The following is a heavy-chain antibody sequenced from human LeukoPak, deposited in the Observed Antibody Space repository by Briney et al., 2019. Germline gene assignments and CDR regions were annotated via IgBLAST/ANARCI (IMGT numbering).Heavy chain of an antibody. Sequence: PSETLSLTCTVSGGSISSYYWSWIRQPAGKGLEWIVRIYTSGSKNYNPSLKSRVTISVDTSKNQFSLKLSSVTAADTAVYYCARDRGDGYDYFWDYWGQGTLVHVSS. J-gene: IGHJ4*02. V-gene: IGHV4-4*07. CDR3: ARDRGDGYDYFWDY. D-gene: IGHD5-12*01. CDR1: GGSISSYY. CDR2: IYTSGSK.